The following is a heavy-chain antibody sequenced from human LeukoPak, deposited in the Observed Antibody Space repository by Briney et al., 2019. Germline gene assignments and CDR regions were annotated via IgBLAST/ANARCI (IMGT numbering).Heavy chain of an antibody. D-gene: IGHD5-24*01. V-gene: IGHV1-46*01. J-gene: IGHJ6*03. CDR3: ARSQVEMATNGYYYYYMDV. CDR1: GYTFTSYY. CDR2: INPSGGST. Sequence: ASVKVSCKASGYTFTSYYMHWVRQAPGQGLEWMGIINPSGGSTTYAQKFQGRVTITADESTSTAYMELSSLRSEDTAVYYCARSQVEMATNGYYYYYMDVWGKGTTVTISS.